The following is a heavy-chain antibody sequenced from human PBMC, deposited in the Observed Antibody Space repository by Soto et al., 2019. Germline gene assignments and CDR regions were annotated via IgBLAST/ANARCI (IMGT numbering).Heavy chain of an antibody. D-gene: IGHD5-12*01. CDR2: ISWNSGSI. V-gene: IGHV3-9*01. CDR3: AKDIRDGYNGIFDY. J-gene: IGHJ4*02. CDR1: GFTFDDYA. Sequence: GGSLRLSCAASGFTFDDYAMHWVRQAPGKGLEWVSGISWNSGSIGYADSVKGRFTISRDNAKNSLYLQMNSLRAEDTALYYCAKDIRDGYNGIFDYWGQGTLVTVSS.